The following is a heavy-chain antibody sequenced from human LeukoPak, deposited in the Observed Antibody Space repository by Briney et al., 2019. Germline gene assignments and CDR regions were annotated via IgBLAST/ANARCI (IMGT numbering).Heavy chain of an antibody. D-gene: IGHD3-22*01. Sequence: PGRSLRLSCAASGFSFSGYSMHWVRQAPGKGLEWVALISYGGSNTYYAESVKGRFAISRDNSRNTLYLQMNSLRADDTAVYYCARESYYDSSGYYGKRWFDPWGQGTLVTVSS. V-gene: IGHV3-30*09. CDR3: ARESYYDSSGYYGKRWFDP. CDR2: ISYGGSNT. CDR1: GFSFSGYS. J-gene: IGHJ5*02.